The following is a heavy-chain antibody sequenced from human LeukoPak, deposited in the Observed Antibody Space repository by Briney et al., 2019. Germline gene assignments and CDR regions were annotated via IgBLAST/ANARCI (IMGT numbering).Heavy chain of an antibody. D-gene: IGHD3-3*01. J-gene: IGHJ4*02. CDR1: GGSFSGYY. Sequence: SETLSLTCAVYGGSFSGYYWSWIRQPPGKGLEWIGYIYYSGSTNYNPSLKSRVTISVDTSKNQFSLKLSSVTAADTAVYYCARVSDFWSGYYLDYWGQGTLVTVSS. V-gene: IGHV4-59*01. CDR3: ARVSDFWSGYYLDY. CDR2: IYYSGST.